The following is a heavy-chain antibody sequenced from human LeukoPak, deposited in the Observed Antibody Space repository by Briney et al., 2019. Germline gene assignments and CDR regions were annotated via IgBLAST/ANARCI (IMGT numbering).Heavy chain of an antibody. D-gene: IGHD3-22*01. J-gene: IGHJ6*02. CDR1: GFTFSSYA. CDR2: ISGSGGST. CDR3: AQDLSYYYYSHGMDV. Sequence: PGGSLRLSCAASGFTFSSYAMSWVRQAPGKGLGWVSAISGSGGSTYYADSVKGRFTISRDNSKNTLYLQMNSLRAEDTAVYYCAQDLSYYYYSHGMDVWGQGTTVTVSS. V-gene: IGHV3-23*01.